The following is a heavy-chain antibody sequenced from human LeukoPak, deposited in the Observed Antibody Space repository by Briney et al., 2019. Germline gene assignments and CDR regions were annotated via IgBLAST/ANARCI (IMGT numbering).Heavy chain of an antibody. Sequence: PSETLSLTCAVYGGSFSGYYWSWIRQPPGKGLEWIGEINHSGSTNYNPSLKSRVTISVDTSKNQFSLKLSSVTAADTAVYYCARAACPHYDFWSGYYPTGMDVWGQGTTVTVSS. CDR1: GGSFSGYY. D-gene: IGHD3-3*01. CDR2: INHSGST. V-gene: IGHV4-34*01. J-gene: IGHJ6*02. CDR3: ARAACPHYDFWSGYYPTGMDV.